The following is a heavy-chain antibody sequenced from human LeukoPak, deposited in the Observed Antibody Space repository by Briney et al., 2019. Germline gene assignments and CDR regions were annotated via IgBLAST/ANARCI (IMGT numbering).Heavy chain of an antibody. CDR1: GYTFTSYG. CDR2: ISAYNGNT. CDR3: ARVASLDYYYYYGMDV. V-gene: IGHV1-18*01. Sequence: GASVKVSCKASGYTFTSYGISWVRQAPGQGLEWMGWISAYNGNTNYAQKLQGRVTMTPDTSTSTAYMELRSLRSDDAAVYYCARVASLDYYYYYGMDVWAKGPRSPSP. J-gene: IGHJ6*02. D-gene: IGHD3/OR15-3a*01.